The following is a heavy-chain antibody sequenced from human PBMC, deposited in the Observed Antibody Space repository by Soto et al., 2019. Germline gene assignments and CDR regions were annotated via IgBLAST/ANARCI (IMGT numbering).Heavy chain of an antibody. Sequence: GESLKISCQGSGYSFTSYWISWVRQMPGKGLEWMGRIDPSDSYTNYSPSFQGHVTISADKSISTAYLQWSSLKASDTAMYYCARQGYYYYGMDVWGQGTTVTVSS. J-gene: IGHJ6*02. CDR3: ARQGYYYYGMDV. V-gene: IGHV5-10-1*01. CDR1: GYSFTSYW. CDR2: IDPSDSYT.